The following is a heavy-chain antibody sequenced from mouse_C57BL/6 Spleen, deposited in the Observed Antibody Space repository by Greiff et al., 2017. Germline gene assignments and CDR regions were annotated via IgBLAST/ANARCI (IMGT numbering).Heavy chain of an antibody. CDR2: INPYNGGT. J-gene: IGHJ3*01. CDR3: ARGGYLAWFAY. V-gene: IGHV1-19*01. Sequence: VQLQQSGPVLVKPGASVKMSCKASGYTFTDYYLNWVKQSHGQSLAWIGVINPYNGGTSYNQKFKGKATLTVDKSSSTAYMELNSLTSEDSAVDCFARGGYLAWFAYWGQGTLVTVSA. D-gene: IGHD5-1*01. CDR1: GYTFTDYY.